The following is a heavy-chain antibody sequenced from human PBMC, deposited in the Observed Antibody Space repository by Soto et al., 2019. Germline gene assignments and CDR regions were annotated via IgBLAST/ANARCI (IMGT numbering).Heavy chain of an antibody. CDR2: IYYSGST. D-gene: IGHD3-10*01. CDR3: ATRTDYYYGSGSLGGMDV. Sequence: QVQLQESGPGLVKPSQTLSLTCTVSGGSISSGSYYWSWIRQLPGKGLEWIGNIYYSGSTYSNPALTRRVTISVDTSKNQCTLKLNSVTAADTAVYYCATRTDYYYGSGSLGGMDVWGQGTTVTVSS. J-gene: IGHJ6*02. V-gene: IGHV4-31*03. CDR1: GGSISSGSYY.